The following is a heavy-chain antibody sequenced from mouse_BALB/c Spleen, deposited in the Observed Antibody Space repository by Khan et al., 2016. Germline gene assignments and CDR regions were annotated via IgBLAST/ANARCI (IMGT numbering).Heavy chain of an antibody. J-gene: IGHJ2*01. D-gene: IGHD2-1*01. CDR3: TGYGNFFDY. Sequence: VQLKESGGGLVQPGGSMKLSCVASGFTFSNYWMNWVRQSPEKGLEWVAEISLKSNNYGIHYEESVNVRLTISRDDSKSSVYLHMNNLSARDTVIYYCTGYGNFFDYWGHGTTLTVSS. CDR2: ISLKSNNYGI. V-gene: IGHV6-6*02. CDR1: GFTFSNYW.